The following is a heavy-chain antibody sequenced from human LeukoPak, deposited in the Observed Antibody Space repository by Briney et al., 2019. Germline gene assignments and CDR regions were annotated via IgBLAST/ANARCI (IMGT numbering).Heavy chain of an antibody. V-gene: IGHV3-30*18. CDR2: ISYDGSNK. Sequence: GGSLRLSCAASGFTFSSYGMHWVRQAPGKGLEWVALISYDGSNKYYADSVKGRFTISRDNSKNTLYLQLNGLRAEDTAVYYCAKGYNWNDGELVLDYWGQGTLVTVSS. CDR1: GFTFSSYG. J-gene: IGHJ4*02. CDR3: AKGYNWNDGELVLDY. D-gene: IGHD1-1*01.